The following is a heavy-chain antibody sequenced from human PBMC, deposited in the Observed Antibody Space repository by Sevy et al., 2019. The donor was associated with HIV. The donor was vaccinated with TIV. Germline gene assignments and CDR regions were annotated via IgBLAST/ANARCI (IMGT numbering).Heavy chain of an antibody. V-gene: IGHV3-11*05. J-gene: IGHJ6*02. D-gene: IGHD6-13*01. CDR3: AGDFMPVASAGTGALGV. CDR1: GFIFRDRY. CDR2: ISSRSSEI. Sequence: GGSLRLSCVASGFIFRDRYMSWIRQAPGKGLEWVSFISSRSSEINYADSVKGQFTVSRDNAKNSLYLQMNSLRAEDTAVYYCAGDFMPVASAGTGALGVWGQGTAVTVSS.